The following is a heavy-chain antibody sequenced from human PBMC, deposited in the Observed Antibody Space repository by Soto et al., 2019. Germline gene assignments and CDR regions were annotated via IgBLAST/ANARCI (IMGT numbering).Heavy chain of an antibody. D-gene: IGHD1-1*01. CDR3: ARGAGGLGDDWKWYYQGLDV. CDR1: GGTFRRDA. J-gene: IGHJ6*02. Sequence: VQSGAEVKKAGSSVRVSCKASGGTFRRDAFSWVRQAPGQGLEWMGGIIPMYGKPIYAQKFQGRVMITADGDTKTVYVELSNLRSDDTAVYFCARGAGGLGDDWKWYYQGLDVWGRGTTVTVSS. CDR2: IIPMYGKP. V-gene: IGHV1-69*01.